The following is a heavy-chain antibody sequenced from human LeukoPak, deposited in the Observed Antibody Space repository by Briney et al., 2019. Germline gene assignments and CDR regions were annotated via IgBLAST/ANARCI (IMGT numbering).Heavy chain of an antibody. CDR1: GGTFSSYA. D-gene: IGHD1-26*01. J-gene: IGHJ4*02. Sequence: SVKVSCKASGGTFSSYAISWVRQAPGQGLEWMGGIIPIFGTANYAQKFQGRATITADESTSTAYMELSSLRSEDTAVYYCARGHSGSYLFDYWGQGTLVTVSS. CDR3: ARGHSGSYLFDY. V-gene: IGHV1-69*13. CDR2: IIPIFGTA.